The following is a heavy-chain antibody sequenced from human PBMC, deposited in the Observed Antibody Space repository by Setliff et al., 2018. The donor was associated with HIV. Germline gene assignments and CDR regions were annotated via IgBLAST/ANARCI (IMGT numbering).Heavy chain of an antibody. CDR2: FYYGGST. D-gene: IGHD7-27*01. J-gene: IGHJ5*02. CDR3: ARARLLGGFLS. Sequence: SETLSLTCTVSGDSVTSGDYYWNWIRQTPGKRLEWIGFFYYGGSTDYNPALKNRVAISVDTSRNRVSLKMTSVTAADTAVYYCARARLLGGFLSWGRGALVTVSS. CDR1: GDSVTSGDYY. V-gene: IGHV4-61*08.